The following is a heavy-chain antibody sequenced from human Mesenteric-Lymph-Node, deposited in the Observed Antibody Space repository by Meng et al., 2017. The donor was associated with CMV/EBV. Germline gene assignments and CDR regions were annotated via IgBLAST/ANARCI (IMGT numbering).Heavy chain of an antibody. J-gene: IGHJ4*02. CDR2: INIGSSFI. CDR1: GFTFTSYT. CDR3: VRGES. Sequence: LSVTCAASGFTFTSYTMNWVRQAPGKGLEWVSSINIGSSFIYYADSVEGRFTISRDNARNSLYLQMNSLRAEDTAVYYCVRGESWGQGTLVTVSS. V-gene: IGHV3-21*06.